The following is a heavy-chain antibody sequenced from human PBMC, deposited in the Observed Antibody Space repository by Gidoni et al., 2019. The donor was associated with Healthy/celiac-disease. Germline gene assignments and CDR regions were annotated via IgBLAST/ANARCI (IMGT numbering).Heavy chain of an antibody. CDR2: IYYSGST. J-gene: IGHJ6*02. CDR1: GGSISSGGYY. D-gene: IGHD3-3*01. V-gene: IGHV4-31*03. Sequence: QVQLQESGPGLVKPSQTLSLTCTVSGGSISSGGYYWSWIRQHPGKGLEWIGYIYYSGSTYYNPSLKSRVTISVDTSKNQFSLKLGSVTAADTAVYYCASTTEAIHYDFWSGYHYNYYYGMDVWGQGTTVTVSS. CDR3: ASTTEAIHYDFWSGYHYNYYYGMDV.